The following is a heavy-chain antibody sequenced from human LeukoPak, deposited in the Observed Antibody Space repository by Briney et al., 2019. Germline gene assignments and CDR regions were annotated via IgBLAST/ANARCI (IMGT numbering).Heavy chain of an antibody. CDR3: AREYYYDSSGYLFDY. Sequence: GGSLRLSCAASGFTFSSYGMHWVRQAPGKGLEWVAFIRYDGSNKYYADSVKGRFTISRDNSKNTLYLQMNSLRAEDTAVYYCAREYYYDSSGYLFDYWGQGTLVTVSS. J-gene: IGHJ4*02. CDR1: GFTFSSYG. D-gene: IGHD3-22*01. CDR2: IRYDGSNK. V-gene: IGHV3-30*02.